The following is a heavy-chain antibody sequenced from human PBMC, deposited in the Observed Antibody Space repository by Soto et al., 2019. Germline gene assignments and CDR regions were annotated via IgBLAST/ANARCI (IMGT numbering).Heavy chain of an antibody. V-gene: IGHV5-51*01. J-gene: IGHJ4*02. CDR3: SFWYRRGEVYF. D-gene: IGHD6-13*01. Sequence: GESLQISCKGSGYSFTRYWIGWVRQMPGKGMEWMGIIYPGNSDTRYSPSFQGQVTISADKSISTAYLQWSSLKASDTAIFYCSFWYRRGEVYFCGQGSLVAGSS. CDR1: GYSFTRYW. CDR2: IYPGNSDT.